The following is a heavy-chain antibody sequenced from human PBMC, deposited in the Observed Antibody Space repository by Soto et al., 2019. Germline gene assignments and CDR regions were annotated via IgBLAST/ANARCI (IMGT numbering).Heavy chain of an antibody. V-gene: IGHV4-31*03. CDR1: GGSISSGGYY. J-gene: IGHJ4*02. Sequence: SETLSLTCTVSGGSISSGGYYWSWIRQHPGKGLEWIGYIYYSGSTYYNPSLKSRVTISVDTSKNQFSLKLSSVTAAGTAVYYCARELRYDILTGYYAFDYWGQGTLVTVSS. CDR2: IYYSGST. D-gene: IGHD3-9*01. CDR3: ARELRYDILTGYYAFDY.